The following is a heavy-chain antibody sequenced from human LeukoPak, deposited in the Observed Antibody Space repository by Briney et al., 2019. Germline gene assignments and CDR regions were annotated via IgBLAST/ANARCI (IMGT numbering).Heavy chain of an antibody. J-gene: IGHJ3*02. CDR2: ITWNSRKI. D-gene: IGHD3-22*01. CDR1: GFTLEDFA. Sequence: GGSLRLSCEGSGFTLEDFAMHWVRQTPGKGPEWVSGITWNSRKIDYADSVKGRFTISRDNAKKSVYLQMNSLRPGDTAFYYCAKTNDGSGFLNDAYDIWGQGTKVTVSS. V-gene: IGHV3-9*01. CDR3: AKTNDGSGFLNDAYDI.